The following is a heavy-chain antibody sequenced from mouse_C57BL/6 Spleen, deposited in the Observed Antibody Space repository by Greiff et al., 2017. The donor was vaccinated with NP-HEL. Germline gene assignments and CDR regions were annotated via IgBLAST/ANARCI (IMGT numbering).Heavy chain of an antibody. CDR2: IYPGDGDT. Sequence: VQVVESGAELVKPGASVKISCKASGYAFSSYWMNWVKQRPGKGLEWIGQIYPGDGDTNYNGKFKGKATLTADKSSSTAYMQLSSLTSEDSAVYFCARSGPYAMDYWGQGTSVTVSS. V-gene: IGHV1-80*01. D-gene: IGHD3-1*01. CDR1: GYAFSSYW. J-gene: IGHJ4*01. CDR3: ARSGPYAMDY.